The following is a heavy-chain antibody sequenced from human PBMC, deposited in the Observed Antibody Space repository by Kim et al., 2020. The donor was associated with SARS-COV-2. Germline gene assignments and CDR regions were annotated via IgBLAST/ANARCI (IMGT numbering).Heavy chain of an antibody. CDR3: ARQTTNYYYYGMDV. D-gene: IGHD4-17*01. Sequence: PAFQGQVTITTDKSISTAYLQWSSLKASDTAMYYCARQTTNYYYYGMDVWGQGTTVTVSS. J-gene: IGHJ6*02. V-gene: IGHV5-51*01.